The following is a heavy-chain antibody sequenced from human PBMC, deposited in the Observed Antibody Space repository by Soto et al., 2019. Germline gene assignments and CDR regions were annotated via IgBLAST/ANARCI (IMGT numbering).Heavy chain of an antibody. Sequence: GESLKISCQGSGYRFTSFWIGWVRQMPGKGLEWVGIAQPGHSDTRYSPSFQGHVTISADESTSTAFLQWSSLKASDTAMYYCATAYVYDFENSNYYRDAFDIWGQGTLVTVSS. D-gene: IGHD3-22*01. CDR1: GYRFTSFW. J-gene: IGHJ3*02. V-gene: IGHV5-51*01. CDR3: ATAYVYDFENSNYYRDAFDI. CDR2: AQPGHSDT.